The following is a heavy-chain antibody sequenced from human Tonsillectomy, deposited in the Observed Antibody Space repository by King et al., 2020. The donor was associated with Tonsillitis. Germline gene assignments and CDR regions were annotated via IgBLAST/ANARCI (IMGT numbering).Heavy chain of an antibody. CDR1: GYTFTSYY. D-gene: IGHD3-3*01. V-gene: IGHV1-46*03. Sequence: VQLVESGAEVKKPGASVKVSCKASGYTFTSYYMHWVRQAPGQGLEWMGIINPSAGGTTYAQKFQGRVTLTRDTSTSTVYMELSSLGSEDTAVYYFDRTPKLRDSYFWSGYTDYWGQGTLVTVSS. CDR2: INPSAGGT. CDR3: DRTPKLRDSYFWSGYTDY. J-gene: IGHJ4*02.